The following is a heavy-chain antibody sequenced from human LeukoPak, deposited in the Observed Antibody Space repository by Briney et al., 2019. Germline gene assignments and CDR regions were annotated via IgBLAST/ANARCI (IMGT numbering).Heavy chain of an antibody. V-gene: IGHV1-2*02. Sequence: EASVKVSCKASGYTFTNYDINWVRQAPGQGLEWMGWINPNSGGTNYAQKFQGRVTMTRDTSISTAYMELSRLRSDDTAVYYCARGEAFSSWYGEDFDYWGQGTLVTVSS. J-gene: IGHJ4*02. D-gene: IGHD6-13*01. CDR3: ARGEAFSSWYGEDFDY. CDR2: INPNSGGT. CDR1: GYTFTNYD.